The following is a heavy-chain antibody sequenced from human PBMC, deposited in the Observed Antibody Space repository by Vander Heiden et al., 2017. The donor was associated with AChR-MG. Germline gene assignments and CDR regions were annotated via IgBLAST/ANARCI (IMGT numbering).Heavy chain of an antibody. CDR2: INHSGST. D-gene: IGHD3-10*01. J-gene: IGHJ5*02. CDR1: GGSFSGYY. Sequence: QVQLQQWGAGLLKPSETLSLTCAVYGGSFSGYYWSWIRQPPGKGLEWIGEINHSGSTNYNPSLKSRATISVDTFKNQFSLKLSSVTAADTAVYYCARAYGSGSFNWFDPWGQGTLVTVSS. CDR3: ARAYGSGSFNWFDP. V-gene: IGHV4-34*01.